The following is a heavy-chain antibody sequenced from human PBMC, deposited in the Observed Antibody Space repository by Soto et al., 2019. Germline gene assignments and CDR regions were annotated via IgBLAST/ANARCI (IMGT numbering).Heavy chain of an antibody. V-gene: IGHV3-48*01. CDR3: ARDDAAGWVST. D-gene: IGHD1-26*01. Sequence: EVQLVESGGGLVQPGGSLRLSCAASGFTFSSYSMNWVRQAPGKGLEWVSYISSSSSTIYYADSVKGRFTISRDNAKNSLYLQMNSLSAEDTAVYYCARDDAAGWVSTWGQGTLVTVSS. CDR1: GFTFSSYS. CDR2: ISSSSSTI. J-gene: IGHJ5*02.